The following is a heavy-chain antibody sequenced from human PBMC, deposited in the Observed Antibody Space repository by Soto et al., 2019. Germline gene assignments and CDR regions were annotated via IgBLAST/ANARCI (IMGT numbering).Heavy chain of an antibody. CDR1: GFTFSSYA. V-gene: IGHV3-23*01. CDR2: ISGSGGST. D-gene: IGHD5-12*01. CDR3: ANSIVATLNYYYGMDV. J-gene: IGHJ6*02. Sequence: GSLRLSCAASGFTFSSYAMSWVRQAPGKGLEWVSAISGSGGSTYYADSVKGRFTISRDNSKNTLYLQMNSLRAEDTAVYYCANSIVATLNYYYGMDVWGQGTTVTVSS.